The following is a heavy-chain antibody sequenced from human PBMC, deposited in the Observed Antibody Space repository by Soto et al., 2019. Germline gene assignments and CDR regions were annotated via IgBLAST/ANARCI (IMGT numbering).Heavy chain of an antibody. CDR1: GYRFPDCY. J-gene: IGHJ6*02. Sequence: QVQLVQAGAEVQKPGASANISCRASGYRFPDCYIHWVRQAPGRGLEWMGFIDSSSRKTTYPQALQGRVTMVRDIPATTVYMHLSNLRFEDTATYYCARDPPNWGDEDYAMDAWGQGTTVIVSS. CDR2: IDSSSRKT. CDR3: ARDPPNWGDEDYAMDA. V-gene: IGHV1-46*04. D-gene: IGHD7-27*01.